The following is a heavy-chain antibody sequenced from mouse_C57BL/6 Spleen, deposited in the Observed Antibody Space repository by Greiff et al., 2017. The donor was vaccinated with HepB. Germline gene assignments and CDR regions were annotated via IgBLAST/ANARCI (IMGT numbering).Heavy chain of an antibody. CDR2: ISDGGSYT. J-gene: IGHJ2*01. CDR3: ARKGAHYFDY. Sequence: EVKVVESGGGLVKPGGSLKLSCAASGFTFSSYAMSWVRQTPEKRLEWVATISDGGSYTYYPDNVKGRFTISRDNAKNNLYLQMSHLKSEDTAMYYCARKGAHYFDYWGQGTTLTVSS. V-gene: IGHV5-4*03. CDR1: GFTFSSYA.